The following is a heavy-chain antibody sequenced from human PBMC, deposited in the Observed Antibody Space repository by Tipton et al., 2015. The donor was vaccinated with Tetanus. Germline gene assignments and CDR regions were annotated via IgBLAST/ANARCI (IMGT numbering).Heavy chain of an antibody. J-gene: IGHJ4*02. CDR1: GGSISSSSYY. CDR3: ARDSPRIAARHSGPPDY. Sequence: TLSLTCTVSGGSISSSSYYWGWIRQPPGKGLEWIGSIYYSGSTYYNPSLKSRVTISVDTSKNQFSLKLSSVTAADTAVYYCARDSPRIAARHSGPPDYWGQGTLVTVSS. CDR2: IYYSGST. V-gene: IGHV4-39*02. D-gene: IGHD6-6*01.